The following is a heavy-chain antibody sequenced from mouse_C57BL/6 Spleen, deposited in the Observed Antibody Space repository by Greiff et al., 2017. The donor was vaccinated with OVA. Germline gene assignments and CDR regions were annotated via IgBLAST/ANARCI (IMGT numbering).Heavy chain of an antibody. Sequence: VQLQQSGAELARPGASVKLSCKASGYTFTSYGISWVKQRTGQGLEWIGEIYPRSGNTYYNEKFKGKATLTADKSSSTAYMELRSLTSEDSAVYFGAREGILYSGSSSYYLDYWGQGTTLTVSS. D-gene: IGHD1-1*01. V-gene: IGHV1-81*01. CDR2: IYPRSGNT. CDR1: GYTFTSYG. CDR3: AREGILYSGSSSYYLDY. J-gene: IGHJ2*01.